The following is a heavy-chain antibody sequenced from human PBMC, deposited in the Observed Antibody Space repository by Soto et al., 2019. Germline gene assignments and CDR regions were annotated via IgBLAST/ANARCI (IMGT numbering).Heavy chain of an antibody. D-gene: IGHD1-26*01. CDR3: ARVTPWDRSRPDHYYMDV. CDR2: ISSSGSTI. CDR1: GFTFSDYY. Sequence: PGGSLRLSFAASGFTFSDYYMSWIRQAPGKGLEWVSYISSSGSTIYYADSVKGRFTISRDNAKNSLYLQMNSLRAEDTAVYYCARVTPWDRSRPDHYYMDVWGKGTTLTVSS. J-gene: IGHJ6*03. V-gene: IGHV3-11*01.